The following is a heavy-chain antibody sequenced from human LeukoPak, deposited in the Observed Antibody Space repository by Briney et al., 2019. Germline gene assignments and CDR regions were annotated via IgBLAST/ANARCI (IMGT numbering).Heavy chain of an antibody. J-gene: IGHJ4*02. Sequence: SETLSLTCTVSGGSISSTSSYWGWIRQPPGKGLEWIGTVYYSGSTYYNPSLKSRVTISVDTSKNQFSLDLKSVTATGTAVYYCATQAKTVVQYIDFDFWGQGTLVTVSS. CDR1: GGSISSTSSY. CDR2: VYYSGST. V-gene: IGHV4-39*01. CDR3: ATQAKTVVQYIDFDF. D-gene: IGHD2-21*01.